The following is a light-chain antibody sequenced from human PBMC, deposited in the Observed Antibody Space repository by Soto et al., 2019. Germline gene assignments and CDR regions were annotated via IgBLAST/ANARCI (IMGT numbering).Light chain of an antibody. CDR2: DAS. J-gene: IGKJ4*01. V-gene: IGKV3-11*01. CDR1: QRISSH. Sequence: DIVLTQSPVTLSLSTGERATISCRASQRISSHLAWYQQKPGRAPRLLIYDASNRDRGIPSKFSGSGSETDFTLTISSLEPEDFAVYYCQQRNSWPFTFGEGTKVEIK. CDR3: QQRNSWPFT.